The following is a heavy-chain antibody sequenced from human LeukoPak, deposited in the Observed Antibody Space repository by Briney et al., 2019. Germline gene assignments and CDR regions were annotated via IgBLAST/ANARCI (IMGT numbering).Heavy chain of an antibody. J-gene: IGHJ5*02. V-gene: IGHV1-18*01. CDR1: GYTFTSYD. CDR3: ARAGYCSGGSCYLNWFDP. CDR2: ISAYNGNT. D-gene: IGHD2-15*01. Sequence: ASVKVSCKASGYTFTSYDISWVRQAPGQGLGWMGWISAYNGNTNYAQKLQGRVTMTTDTSTSTAYMELRSLRSDDTAVYYCARAGYCSGGSCYLNWFDPWGRGTLVTVSS.